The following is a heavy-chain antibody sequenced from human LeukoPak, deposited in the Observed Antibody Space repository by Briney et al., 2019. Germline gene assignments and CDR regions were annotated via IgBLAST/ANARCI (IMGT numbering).Heavy chain of an antibody. CDR3: TTDSHSSGWNFDY. CDR2: IKSKTDGGTT. Sequence: PGGSLRLSCAASGFIFSNAWMSWVRQAPGKGLEWVGRIKSKTDGGTTDYAAPVKGRFTISRDDSKNTLYLQMNSLKTEDTAVYYCTTDSHSSGWNFDYWGQGTLVTVSS. CDR1: GFIFSNAW. V-gene: IGHV3-15*01. D-gene: IGHD6-19*01. J-gene: IGHJ4*02.